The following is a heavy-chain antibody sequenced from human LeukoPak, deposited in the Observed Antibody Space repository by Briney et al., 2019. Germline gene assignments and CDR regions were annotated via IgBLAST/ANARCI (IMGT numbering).Heavy chain of an antibody. Sequence: ASVKVSCKASGYTFTSHGISWVRQAPGQGLEWMGWISAYNVNTNYAQKLQGRVTMTTDTSTSIAYMELRSLRSDDTAVYYCARVGLGGNYMDVWGKGTTVTVSS. J-gene: IGHJ6*03. D-gene: IGHD3/OR15-3a*01. CDR1: GYTFTSHG. CDR3: ARVGLGGNYMDV. CDR2: ISAYNVNT. V-gene: IGHV1-18*01.